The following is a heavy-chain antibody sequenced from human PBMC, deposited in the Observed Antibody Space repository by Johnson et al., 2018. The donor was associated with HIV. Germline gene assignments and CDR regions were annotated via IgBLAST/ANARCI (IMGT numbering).Heavy chain of an antibody. D-gene: IGHD6-13*01. CDR2: IWYDGSEK. J-gene: IGHJ3*02. Sequence: QVQLVESGGGVVQPGGSLRLSCAASGFTFSSYGMHWVRQAPGKGLEWVALIWYDGSEKDYADSVKGRFTISRDNSKNTLFLQMNSLRAEDTAVYYCAKVLTSSTSWLDDAFDICGQGTMVTVSS. CDR1: GFTFSSYG. V-gene: IGHV3-33*06. CDR3: AKVLTSSTSWLDDAFDI.